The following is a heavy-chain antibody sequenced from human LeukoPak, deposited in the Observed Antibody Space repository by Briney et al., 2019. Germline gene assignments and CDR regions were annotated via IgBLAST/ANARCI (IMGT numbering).Heavy chain of an antibody. J-gene: IGHJ4*02. Sequence: GGSLRLSCAASGFTFGSYGMHWVRQAPGKGLEWVAVISFDGRNKYYADSVEGRFTISRDNSKSTLFLQMNSLEAEDTAVYYCAKDGNTVTIFDHWGQGTLVTVSS. D-gene: IGHD4-17*01. V-gene: IGHV3-30*18. CDR2: ISFDGRNK. CDR1: GFTFGSYG. CDR3: AKDGNTVTIFDH.